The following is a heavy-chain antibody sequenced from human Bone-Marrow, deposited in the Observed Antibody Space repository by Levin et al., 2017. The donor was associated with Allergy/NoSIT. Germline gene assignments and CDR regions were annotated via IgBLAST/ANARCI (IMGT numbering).Heavy chain of an antibody. J-gene: IGHJ4*02. CDR3: ARSPYSSGWYGDDY. CDR1: GFTFSSHT. D-gene: IGHD6-19*01. V-gene: IGHV3-23*01. Sequence: GESLKISCAASGFTFSSHTMSWVRQAPGKGLEWVSTINNSGGSTYYADSVKGRFTISRDNSKNTLYLQMNSLRAEDTALFYCARSPYSSGWYGDDYWGQGIMVTVSS. CDR2: INNSGGST.